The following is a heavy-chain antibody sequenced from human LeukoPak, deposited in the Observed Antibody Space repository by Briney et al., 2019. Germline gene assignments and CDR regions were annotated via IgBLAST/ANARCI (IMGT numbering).Heavy chain of an antibody. CDR1: GGSLSSYY. J-gene: IGHJ2*01. CDR3: ARVFYFGSGTFDL. D-gene: IGHD3-10*01. V-gene: IGHV4-59*01. Sequence: SETLSLTCTVSGGSLSSYYWSWIRQPPGKGLEWIGYIYYSGSTTYNPSLRSRVTISVDTSKNQFPLKLSSVTAADTAVCYCARVFYFGSGTFDLWGRGTLVTVSS. CDR2: IYYSGST.